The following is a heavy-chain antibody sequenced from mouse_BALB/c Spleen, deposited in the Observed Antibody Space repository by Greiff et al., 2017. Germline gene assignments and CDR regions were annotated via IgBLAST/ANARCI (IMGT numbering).Heavy chain of an antibody. CDR1: GFTFSSYA. D-gene: IGHD1-1*01. J-gene: IGHJ4*01. CDR3: AREGYYGSRRNAMDD. Sequence: EVHLVESGGGLVKPGGSLKLSCAASGFTFSSYAMSWVRQTPEKRLEWVASISSGGSTYYPDSVKGRFTISRDNARNILYLQMSSLRSEDTAMYYCAREGYYGSRRNAMDDWGQGTSVTVSS. V-gene: IGHV5-6-5*01. CDR2: ISSGGST.